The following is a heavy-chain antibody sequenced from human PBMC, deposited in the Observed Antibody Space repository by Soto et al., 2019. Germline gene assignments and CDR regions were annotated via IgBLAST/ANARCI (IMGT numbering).Heavy chain of an antibody. J-gene: IGHJ4*02. Sequence: GASVKVSCKASGYTFTTYGISWVRQAPGQGLEWVGWISTYNGNTNYAKKLQGRVTMTTDTSTSTVYMEMRSLRSDDTAVYYCAITDSRPQDFDYWGQGTLVTVSS. CDR2: ISTYNGNT. V-gene: IGHV1-18*01. D-gene: IGHD6-13*01. CDR1: GYTFTTYG. CDR3: AITDSRPQDFDY.